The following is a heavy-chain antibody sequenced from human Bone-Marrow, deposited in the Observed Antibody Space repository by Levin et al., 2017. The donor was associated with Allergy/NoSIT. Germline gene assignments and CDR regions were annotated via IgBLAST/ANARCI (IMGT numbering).Heavy chain of an antibody. D-gene: IGHD3-10*01. J-gene: IGHJ4*02. Sequence: ETLSLTCAASGFTFSSYAMNWVRQDPGKGLEWISYISSSGSAIYYADSVRGRFTISRDNAKNSLYLQMNSLRDEDTAVYYCARDLWFGELFTGNWGQGTLVTVSS. CDR2: ISSSGSAI. CDR3: ARDLWFGELFTGN. V-gene: IGHV3-48*02. CDR1: GFTFSSYA.